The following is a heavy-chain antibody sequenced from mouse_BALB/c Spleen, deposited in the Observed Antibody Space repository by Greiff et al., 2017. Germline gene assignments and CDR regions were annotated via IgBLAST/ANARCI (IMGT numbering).Heavy chain of an antibody. CDR3: ARYYGPYWYFDV. CDR1: GFTFSSFG. D-gene: IGHD1-1*02. CDR2: ISSGSSTI. V-gene: IGHV5-17*02. J-gene: IGHJ1*01. Sequence: DVMLVESGGGLVQPGGSRKLSCAASGFTFSSFGMHWVRQAPEKGLEWVAYISSGSSTIYYADTVKGRFTISRDNPKNTLFLQMTSLRSEDTAMYYCARYYGPYWYFDVWGAGTTVTVSS.